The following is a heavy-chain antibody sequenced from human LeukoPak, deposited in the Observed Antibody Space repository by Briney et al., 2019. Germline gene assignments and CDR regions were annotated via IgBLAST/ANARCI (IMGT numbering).Heavy chain of an antibody. J-gene: IGHJ6*02. CDR2: IYYSGST. CDR1: GGSISYYY. Sequence: SETLSLTCTVSGGSISYYYWSWIRQPPGKGLELIGYIYYSGSTNYNPSLKSRVTISVDTSKNQFSLKLSSVTAADTAVYYCARRPEDRHYDILTDTYYYYGMDVWAKGPRSPSP. D-gene: IGHD3-9*01. V-gene: IGHV4-59*12. CDR3: ARRPEDRHYDILTDTYYYYGMDV.